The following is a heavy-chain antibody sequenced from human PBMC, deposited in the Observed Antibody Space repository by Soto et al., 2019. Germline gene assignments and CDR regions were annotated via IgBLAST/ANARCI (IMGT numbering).Heavy chain of an antibody. CDR1: GFTFSIYT. J-gene: IGHJ5*02. D-gene: IGHD3-3*01. CDR3: ARHYTTSSVGAWFDP. V-gene: IGHV3-48*02. CDR2: ITTASDTI. Sequence: EVQLVESGGGLAQPGGSLRLSCEAAGFTFSIYTMNWVRQAPGKGLEWVSYITTASDTIYYGYSVKGRFTISRDNAKNALYLQMNSLRDEDTAVYCCARHYTTSSVGAWFDPWGQGTLVTVSS.